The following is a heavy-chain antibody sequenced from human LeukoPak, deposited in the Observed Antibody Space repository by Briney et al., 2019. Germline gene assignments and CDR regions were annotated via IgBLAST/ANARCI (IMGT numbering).Heavy chain of an antibody. CDR1: GGSISSYY. CDR3: ARDAYSGGRFDP. V-gene: IGHV4-59*01. Sequence: SETLSLTCTVSGGSISSYYWSWIRQPPGKGLEWIGYIYYSGSTNYNPSLKSRVTISVDTSKNQFSLKLSSVTAADTAVYYCARDAYSGGRFDPWGQGTLVTVSS. D-gene: IGHD6-19*01. J-gene: IGHJ5*02. CDR2: IYYSGST.